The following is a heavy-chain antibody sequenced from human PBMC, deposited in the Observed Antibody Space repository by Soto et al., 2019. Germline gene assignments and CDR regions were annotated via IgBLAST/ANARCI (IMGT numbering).Heavy chain of an antibody. J-gene: IGHJ4*02. CDR3: TRGPRASSTGTGAH. CDR2: INGDGSST. CDR1: GFTFTTYW. V-gene: IGHV3-74*01. D-gene: IGHD1-1*01. Sequence: PGGSLRLSCAASGFTFTTYWMHWVRKGPGKGLVWVSRINGDGSSTTYADSVKGRFTISRDNAKNTLYLQMNSLRAEDTAVYYCTRGPRASSTGTGAHWGQGTLVTVSS.